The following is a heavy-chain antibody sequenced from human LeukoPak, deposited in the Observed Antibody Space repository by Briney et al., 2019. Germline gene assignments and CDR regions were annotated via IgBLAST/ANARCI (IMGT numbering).Heavy chain of an antibody. D-gene: IGHD5-18*01. Sequence: PAGSLRLSCAASGFTFSSYSMNWVRQAPGKGLEWVSSISSSSSYIYYADSVKGRFTISRDNAKNSLYLQMNSLRAEDTAVYYCAREGSAMVDFDYWGQGTLVTVSS. V-gene: IGHV3-21*01. CDR3: AREGSAMVDFDY. J-gene: IGHJ4*02. CDR2: ISSSSSYI. CDR1: GFTFSSYS.